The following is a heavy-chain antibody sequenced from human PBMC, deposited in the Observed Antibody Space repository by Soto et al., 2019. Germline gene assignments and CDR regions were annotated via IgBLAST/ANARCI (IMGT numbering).Heavy chain of an antibody. CDR2: ISGSGGST. Sequence: PGGSLRLSCAASGLTFSSYAMSWVRQAQGKELEWVSAISGSGGSTYYADTVKGRFTISRDNSKNTLYLQMNSLRAEDTAVYFCDAGYYFDYWGQGTLVTVSS. V-gene: IGHV3-23*01. J-gene: IGHJ4*02. CDR3: DAGYYFDY. CDR1: GLTFSSYA. D-gene: IGHD2-8*01.